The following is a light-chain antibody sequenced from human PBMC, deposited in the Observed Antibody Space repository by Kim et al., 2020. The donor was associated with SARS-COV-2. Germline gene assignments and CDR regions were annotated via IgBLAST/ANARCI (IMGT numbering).Light chain of an antibody. Sequence: SVRNIYTNTCRASQDISSWLGWYKQKPGKAPKVLIYEASNLQSGVPSRFSGSGSGTDFTLTINSLQPEDCATYYCQQTHSFPLTFGGGTKLEI. V-gene: IGKV1D-12*01. J-gene: IGKJ4*01. CDR1: QDISSW. CDR2: EAS. CDR3: QQTHSFPLT.